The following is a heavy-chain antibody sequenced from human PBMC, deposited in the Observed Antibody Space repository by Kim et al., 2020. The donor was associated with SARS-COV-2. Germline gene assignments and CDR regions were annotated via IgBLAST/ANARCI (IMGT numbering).Heavy chain of an antibody. D-gene: IGHD2-2*01. J-gene: IGHJ6*02. V-gene: IGHV3-13*01. CDR3: ARSSTSCSSCMDV. Sequence: YPGPVKGRFTISRENAKNSLYLPMNSLSAGDTAVYYCARSSTSCSSCMDVWGQGTTVTVSS.